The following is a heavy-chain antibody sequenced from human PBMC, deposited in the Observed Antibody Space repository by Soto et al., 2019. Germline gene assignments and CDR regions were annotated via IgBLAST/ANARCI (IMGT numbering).Heavy chain of an antibody. CDR2: LYYGRSA. J-gene: IGHJ4*02. CDR3: ALRSMAVVPEY. D-gene: IGHD3-22*01. V-gene: IGHV4-59*01. Sequence: QVQLQESGPGLVKPSETLSLTCAVSGDSISSYYCMWIRQPPGKGLESIGYLYYGRSANYNPSLRSRVTLSVDTSTNQCYLTLISMTAADTDVYYCALRSMAVVPEYWGQGTLVTVSS. CDR1: GDSISSYY.